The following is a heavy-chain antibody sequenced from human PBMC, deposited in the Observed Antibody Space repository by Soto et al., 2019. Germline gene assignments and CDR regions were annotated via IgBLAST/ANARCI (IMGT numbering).Heavy chain of an antibody. V-gene: IGHV4-4*07. Sequence: QVQLHESGPGLVKPSETLSLTCNVSGDSIGRFYWSWIRQSVEKGLEWIGRVYSTGGTAYNPALKGRVTISLDRSNNHVSLEMKSVTPADTAVYFCARDLSGTGLDIWGRGTRVTVSS. J-gene: IGHJ6*02. CDR2: VYSTGGT. CDR1: GDSIGRFY. D-gene: IGHD1-26*01. CDR3: ARDLSGTGLDI.